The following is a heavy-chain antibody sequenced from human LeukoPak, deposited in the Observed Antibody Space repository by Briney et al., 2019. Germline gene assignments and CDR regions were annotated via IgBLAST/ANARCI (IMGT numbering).Heavy chain of an antibody. J-gene: IGHJ4*02. D-gene: IGHD6-19*01. V-gene: IGHV3-72*01. CDR2: SRNKAVSYTT. CDR1: GFTCSDHY. Sequence: GGSLRLSCVTSGFTCSDHYMEWVRQAPGKGLEWIGRSRNKAVSYTTEYAASVKGRFTISRDDSGTSLFLQMNSLKTEDTAVYFCTGLVYSSSWSIAYWGQGALVTVSS. CDR3: TGLVYSSSWSIAY.